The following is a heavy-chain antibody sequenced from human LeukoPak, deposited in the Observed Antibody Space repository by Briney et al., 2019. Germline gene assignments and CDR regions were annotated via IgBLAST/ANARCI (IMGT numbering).Heavy chain of an antibody. Sequence: GESLKISCKGSGYDFSSHWIGWVRQMPGKGLEWMGIIYPDDSDARYSPSSESQVTISVDKSLSTAYLQWSSLKASDTAMYFCARHLRPSDFDPFDIWGQGTMVTVSA. CDR3: ARHLRPSDFDPFDI. CDR2: IYPDDSDA. J-gene: IGHJ3*02. CDR1: GYDFSSHW. D-gene: IGHD2-21*02. V-gene: IGHV5-51*01.